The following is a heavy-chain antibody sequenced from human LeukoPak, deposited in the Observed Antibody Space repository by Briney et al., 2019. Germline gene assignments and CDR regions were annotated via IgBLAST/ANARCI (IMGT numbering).Heavy chain of an antibody. J-gene: IGHJ5*02. Sequence: SETLSLTCTVSGDSISSDYWSWIRQPPGKGLEWLGDIYNSGSTNYNTSLKRGVTMSVDTSNNQFSLKLNYLTAADTAVYYCARVGYSYGYGVQYRWFDPWGQGTLVTVSS. CDR3: ARVGYSYGYGVQYRWFDP. CDR1: GDSISSDY. V-gene: IGHV4-59*01. CDR2: IYNSGST. D-gene: IGHD5-18*01.